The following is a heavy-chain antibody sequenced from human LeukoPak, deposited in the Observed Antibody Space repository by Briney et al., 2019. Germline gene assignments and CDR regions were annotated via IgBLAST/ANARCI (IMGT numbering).Heavy chain of an antibody. Sequence: GESLKISCKGSGYSFTSYWIGWVRQMPGKGLEWMGIIYPGDSDTRYSPSFQGQVTISADKSISTAYLQWSSLKASDTAMYYCARHAWDSSGYYRFYFDYWGLGTLVTVSS. V-gene: IGHV5-51*01. D-gene: IGHD3-22*01. CDR2: IYPGDSDT. J-gene: IGHJ4*02. CDR3: ARHAWDSSGYYRFYFDY. CDR1: GYSFTSYW.